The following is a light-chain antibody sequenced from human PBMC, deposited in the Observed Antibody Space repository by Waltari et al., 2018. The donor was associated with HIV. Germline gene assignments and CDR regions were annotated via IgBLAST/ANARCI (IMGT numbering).Light chain of an antibody. V-gene: IGLV2-23*02. CDR1: SSDVGSYNL. J-gene: IGLJ2*01. CDR2: EVS. Sequence: QSALTQPASVSGSFGQSITISCTGTSSDVGSYNLVSWYQYHPGKAPKLIIYEVSKRPSGVSNRFSGSKSGNTASLTVSGLQAEDVAHYYCCSYARSGIPFGGGTKLTVL. CDR3: CSYARSGIP.